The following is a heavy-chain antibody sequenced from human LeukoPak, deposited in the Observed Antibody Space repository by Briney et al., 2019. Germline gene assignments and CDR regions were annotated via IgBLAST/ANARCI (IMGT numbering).Heavy chain of an antibody. V-gene: IGHV1-24*01. CDR1: GYTLTELS. Sequence: ASVKVSCKVSGYTLTELSMHWVRQAPGKGLEWMGGFDPEDGETIYAQKFQGRVTMTEDTSTDTAYMELSSLRSEDTAVYCCATDKPSPYDFWSGYTYWGQGTLVTVSS. J-gene: IGHJ4*02. CDR3: ATDKPSPYDFWSGYTY. D-gene: IGHD3-3*01. CDR2: FDPEDGET.